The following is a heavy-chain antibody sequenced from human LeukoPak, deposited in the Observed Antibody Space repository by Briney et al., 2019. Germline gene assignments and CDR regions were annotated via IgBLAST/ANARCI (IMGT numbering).Heavy chain of an antibody. CDR3: ATDRDYYDSSGYSPFDP. V-gene: IGHV1-24*01. CDR1: GYTLTELS. CDR2: FDPEDGET. Sequence: ASVKVSCKVSGYTLTELSMHWVRQAPGKGLEWMGGFDPEDGETIYAQKFQGRVTMTEDTSTDTAYMELSSLRSEDTAVYYYATDRDYYDSSGYSPFDPWGQGTLVTVSS. J-gene: IGHJ5*02. D-gene: IGHD3-22*01.